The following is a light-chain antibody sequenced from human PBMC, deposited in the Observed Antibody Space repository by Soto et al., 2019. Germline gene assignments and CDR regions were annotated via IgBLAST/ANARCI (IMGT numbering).Light chain of an antibody. CDR1: CSDVGGYNY. Sequence: TQPHFSSGSALQSATISCTGTCSDVGGYNYVSWYQQHPGKAPKLMIYEVSKRPSGVPDRFSGSKSGNTASLTVSGLQAEDEADYYSISSVGSNLLYDFGTGT. V-gene: IGLV2-8*01. J-gene: IGLJ1*01. CDR3: ISSVGSNLLYD. CDR2: EVS.